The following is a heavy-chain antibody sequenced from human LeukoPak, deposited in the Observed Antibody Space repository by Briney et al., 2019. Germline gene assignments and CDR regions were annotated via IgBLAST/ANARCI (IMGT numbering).Heavy chain of an antibody. Sequence: QSGGPLRLPVGASGSTFRTSRLTGVARSPGKAWEGGSSFSISSSNIYYADSVKARFTIPRDNPKNSLYLQMNSLRAEHPAVYYGARKTPMAGDAFYMWGQGKILTVS. CDR1: GSTFRTSR. CDR3: ARKTPMAGDAFYM. J-gene: IGHJ3*02. V-gene: IGHV3-48*04. CDR2: FSISSSNI. D-gene: IGHD3-10*01.